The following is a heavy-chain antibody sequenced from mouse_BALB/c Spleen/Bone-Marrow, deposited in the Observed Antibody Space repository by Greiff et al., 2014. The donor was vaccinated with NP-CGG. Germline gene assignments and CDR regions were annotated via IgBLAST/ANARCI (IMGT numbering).Heavy chain of an antibody. Sequence: DVQLKESGGGLVKPGGSLKLSCAASGFTFSDYYMYWVRQTPEKRLEWVATISDGGSYTYYPDSVKGRFTVSRDNAKNNLYLQMSSLKSEDTAMYYCAREYGTSYDYYFDVWGAGTTVTVSS. CDR1: GFTFSDYY. CDR2: ISDGGSYT. D-gene: IGHD1-1*01. V-gene: IGHV5-4*02. CDR3: AREYGTSYDYYFDV. J-gene: IGHJ1*01.